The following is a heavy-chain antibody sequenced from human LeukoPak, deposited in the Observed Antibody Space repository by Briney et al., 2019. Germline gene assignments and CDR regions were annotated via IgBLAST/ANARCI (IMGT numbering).Heavy chain of an antibody. J-gene: IGHJ4*02. CDR2: LNPSGGSS. V-gene: IGHV1-46*01. CDR1: GYTVTSYY. CDR3: ATERIYRSRYTAFDY. Sequence: ASVKVSCKAPGYTVTSYYMHWVRQAPGQGLEWMGILNPSGGSSSYAQKFQGRVTMTEDTSTDTAYMELSSLRSEDTAVYYCATERIYRSRYTAFDYWGQGTLVTVSS. D-gene: IGHD1-14*01.